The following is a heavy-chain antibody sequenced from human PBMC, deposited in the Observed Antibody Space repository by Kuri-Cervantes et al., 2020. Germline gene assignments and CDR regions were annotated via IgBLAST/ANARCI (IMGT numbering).Heavy chain of an antibody. V-gene: IGHV3-13*01. CDR1: GFTFSSYG. CDR2: IGTAGDT. D-gene: IGHD4-17*01. Sequence: GESLKISCAASGFTFSSYGMHWVRQATGKGLEWVSAIGTAGDTYYPGSVKGRFTISRENAKNSLYLQMNSLRAEDTAVYYCAKDSGDYGRLGYYYYYGMDVWGQGTTVTVSS. CDR3: AKDSGDYGRLGYYYYYGMDV. J-gene: IGHJ6*02.